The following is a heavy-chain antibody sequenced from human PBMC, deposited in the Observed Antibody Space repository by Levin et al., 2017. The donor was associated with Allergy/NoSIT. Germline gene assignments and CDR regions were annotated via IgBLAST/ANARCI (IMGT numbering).Heavy chain of an antibody. D-gene: IGHD3-9*01. Sequence: SCSVSGFTFSSYSLHWVRQAPGKGLEFVSAITSNRGSTYYGDSVKGRFTISRDKSKNTIYLQMSSLRREDTAVYYCAMDNILTGYQDYWGQGTLVTVSS. V-gene: IGHV3-64D*06. CDR3: AMDNILTGYQDY. CDR2: ITSNRGST. CDR1: GFTFSSYS. J-gene: IGHJ4*02.